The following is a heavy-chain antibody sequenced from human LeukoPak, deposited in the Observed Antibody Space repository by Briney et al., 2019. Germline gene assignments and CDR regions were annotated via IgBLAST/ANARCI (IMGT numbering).Heavy chain of an antibody. D-gene: IGHD3-10*01. CDR3: ARVPKSTYYYYSTDGFDI. Sequence: SVKVSCKASGGTFSSYAISWVRQAPGQGLEWMGGIIPIFGTANYAQKFQGRVTITADESTSTAYMELSSLRSEDTAVYYCARVPKSTYYYYSTDGFDIWGQGTMVTVSS. J-gene: IGHJ3*02. V-gene: IGHV1-69*01. CDR1: GGTFSSYA. CDR2: IIPIFGTA.